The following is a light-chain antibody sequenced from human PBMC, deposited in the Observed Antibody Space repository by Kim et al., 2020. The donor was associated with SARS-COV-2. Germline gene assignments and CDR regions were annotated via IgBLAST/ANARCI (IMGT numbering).Light chain of an antibody. CDR1: QSVSSSY. J-gene: IGKJ2*02. CDR3: QQYGNSPRT. V-gene: IGKV3-20*01. CDR2: GAS. Sequence: EIVLTQSPGTLSLSPGERATLSCRASQSVSSSYLVWYQQKPGQAPRLLIYGASSRATGIPDRFSGSGSGTDFSLTISRLEPEDVAVYYCQQYGNSPRTFGQGTTLEI.